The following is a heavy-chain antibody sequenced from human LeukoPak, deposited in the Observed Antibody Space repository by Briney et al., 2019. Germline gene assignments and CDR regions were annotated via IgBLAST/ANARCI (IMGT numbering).Heavy chain of an antibody. CDR1: GFTFSSYS. Sequence: PGGSLRLSCAASGFTFSSYSMNWVRQAPGKGLEWVTSISSSSSYIYYADSVKGRFTISRDNAKNSLYLQMNSLRAEDTAVYYCARVGATTLYYYYYMDVWGKGTTVTVSS. D-gene: IGHD1-26*01. J-gene: IGHJ6*03. CDR3: ARVGATTLYYYYYMDV. V-gene: IGHV3-21*01. CDR2: ISSSSSYI.